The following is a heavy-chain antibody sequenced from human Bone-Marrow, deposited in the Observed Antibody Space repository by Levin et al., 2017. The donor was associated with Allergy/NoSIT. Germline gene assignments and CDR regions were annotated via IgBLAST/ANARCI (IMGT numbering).Heavy chain of an antibody. J-gene: IGHJ4*02. CDR3: ARFMSSTNTFDY. CDR1: GFTFSSYW. Sequence: GESLKISCAASGFTFSSYWMSWVRQAPGKGLEWVASIKQLGSEKYYVDSVKGRFTISRDNAKNSLYLQMSSLRAEDTAVYYCARFMSSTNTFDYWGQGTLVTVSS. D-gene: IGHD5/OR15-5a*01. CDR2: IKQLGSEK. V-gene: IGHV3-7*01.